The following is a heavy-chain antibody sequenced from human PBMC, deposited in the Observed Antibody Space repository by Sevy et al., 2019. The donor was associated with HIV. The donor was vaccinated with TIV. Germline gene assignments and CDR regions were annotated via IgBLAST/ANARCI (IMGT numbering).Heavy chain of an antibody. CDR3: ARAGGWGNINHSNQILDI. D-gene: IGHD3-16*01. Sequence: GGSLRLSCPASEFIFTGYWMNWVRQAPGKGLEWVANIDQAGSDKRYVDSVRGRFTISRDNANNFLYLQMSSLRADDTAVYYCARAGGWGNINHSNQILDIWGHGTKVTVSS. CDR2: IDQAGSDK. V-gene: IGHV3-7*01. CDR1: EFIFTGYW. J-gene: IGHJ3*02.